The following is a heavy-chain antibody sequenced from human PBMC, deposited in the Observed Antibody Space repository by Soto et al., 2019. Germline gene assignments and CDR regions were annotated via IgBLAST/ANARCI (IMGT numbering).Heavy chain of an antibody. V-gene: IGHV3-33*01. CDR1: GFTFSSYG. D-gene: IGHD3-10*01. CDR3: ARDRYYYGSGSSVYYYYGMDV. J-gene: IGHJ6*02. CDR2: VWYDGSNK. Sequence: QVQLVESGGGVVQPGRSLRLSCAASGFTFSSYGMHWVRQAPGKGLEWVAVVWYDGSNKYYADSVKGRFTISRDNSKNTLYLQMNSLRAGDTAVYYCARDRYYYGSGSSVYYYYGMDVWGQGTTVTVSS.